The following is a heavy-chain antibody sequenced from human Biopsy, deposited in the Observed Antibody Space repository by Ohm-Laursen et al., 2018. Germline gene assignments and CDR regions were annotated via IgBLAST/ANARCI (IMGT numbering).Heavy chain of an antibody. CDR1: GYTFTAFS. Sequence: ASVKVSCKPSGYTFTAFSVHWLRQAPGQGLEWMGWINPKSGDTDYPQNFQGRVSMTRDTSISTAYMDLSRLRSDDTAVYFCARNTGWYGDLYYFDYWGQGTPVTVSS. J-gene: IGHJ4*02. D-gene: IGHD6-19*01. CDR3: ARNTGWYGDLYYFDY. V-gene: IGHV1-2*02. CDR2: INPKSGDT.